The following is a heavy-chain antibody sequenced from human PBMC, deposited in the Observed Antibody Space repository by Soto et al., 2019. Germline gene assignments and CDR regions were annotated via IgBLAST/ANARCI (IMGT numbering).Heavy chain of an antibody. CDR1: GGTFSSYA. Sequence: QVQMVQSGAEVKKPGSSVQVSCKASGGTFSSYAISWVRQAPGHGLEWMGGIIPIFGTANYAQKFQGRVTITADESTSTAYMEMSSLRAEDTAVYYCARDRTRLGDTDMVSWFDPWGQGTLVTVSS. D-gene: IGHD5-18*01. CDR2: IIPIFGTA. CDR3: ARDRTRLGDTDMVSWFDP. V-gene: IGHV1-69*01. J-gene: IGHJ5*02.